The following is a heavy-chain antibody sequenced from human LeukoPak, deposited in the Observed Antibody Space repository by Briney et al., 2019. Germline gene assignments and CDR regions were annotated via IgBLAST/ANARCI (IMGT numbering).Heavy chain of an antibody. CDR3: ARDRWLPNQYYFDY. D-gene: IGHD5-12*01. Sequence: GGSLRLSCAASGFTFSSYWMHWVRQAPGKGLVWVSRINNDGSSTSYADSVKGRFTISRDNAKNTLYLQMNSLRAEDTAVYYCARDRWLPNQYYFDYWGQGTLVTVSS. J-gene: IGHJ4*02. CDR2: INNDGSST. CDR1: GFTFSSYW. V-gene: IGHV3-74*01.